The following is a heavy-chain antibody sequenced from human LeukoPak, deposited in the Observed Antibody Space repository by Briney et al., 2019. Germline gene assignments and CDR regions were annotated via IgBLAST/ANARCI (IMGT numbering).Heavy chain of an antibody. CDR1: GGLFSGYY. CDR3: AREPHRVLVPGPPDF. CDR2: INHTGDT. D-gene: IGHD1-14*01. V-gene: IGHV4-34*01. J-gene: IGHJ4*02. Sequence: SETLSLTCSVSGGLFSGYYWSWIRQSPGKGLEWIGEINHTGDTNYNPSPQSRVSTSIDTSKRQFSLRLISVTAADTAVYYCAREPHRVLVPGPPDFWGQGILVTVSS.